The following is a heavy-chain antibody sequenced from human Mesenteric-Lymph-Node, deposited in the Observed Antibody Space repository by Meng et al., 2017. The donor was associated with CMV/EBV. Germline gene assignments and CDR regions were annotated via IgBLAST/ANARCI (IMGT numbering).Heavy chain of an antibody. D-gene: IGHD2-2*01. CDR2: ISAYNGNT. CDR1: GYTFTSYG. J-gene: IGHJ6*02. Sequence: ASVQVSCKASGYTFTSYGISWVRQAPGQGLEWMGWISAYNGNTNYAQKLQGRVTMTTDTPTSTAYMELRSLRSDDTAVYYCAREKVIEYQLLSDYYYYGMDVWGQGTTVTVSS. CDR3: AREKVIEYQLLSDYYYYGMDV. V-gene: IGHV1-18*01.